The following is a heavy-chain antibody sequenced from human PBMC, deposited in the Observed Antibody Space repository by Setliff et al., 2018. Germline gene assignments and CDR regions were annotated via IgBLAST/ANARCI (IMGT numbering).Heavy chain of an antibody. Sequence: SETLSLTCAVYGDSFSGYFWTWIRQPPGKGLEWIGDIDQSGSTNYNPSLKSRLTISVDTSKNQFSLRLSSVTAADTAVYYCAGGAFGSRWYVRPWFDPWGQGTLVTVSS. CDR3: AGGAFGSRWYVRPWFDP. V-gene: IGHV4-34*01. CDR1: GDSFSGYF. CDR2: IDQSGST. D-gene: IGHD6-13*01. J-gene: IGHJ5*02.